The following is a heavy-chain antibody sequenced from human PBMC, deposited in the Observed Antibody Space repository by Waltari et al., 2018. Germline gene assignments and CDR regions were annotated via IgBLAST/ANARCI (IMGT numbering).Heavy chain of an antibody. CDR1: GCSISSSSYY. J-gene: IGHJ3*02. D-gene: IGHD6-6*01. CDR3: ARETAYSSSWAYAFDI. V-gene: IGHV4-39*07. Sequence: QLQLQESGPGLVKPSETLSLTCTVPGCSISSSSYYCCWLRQPPGKGLEWIGSIYYSGSTYYNPSLKSRVTISVDTSKNQFSLKLSSVTAADTAVYYCARETAYSSSWAYAFDIWGQGTMVTVSS. CDR2: IYYSGST.